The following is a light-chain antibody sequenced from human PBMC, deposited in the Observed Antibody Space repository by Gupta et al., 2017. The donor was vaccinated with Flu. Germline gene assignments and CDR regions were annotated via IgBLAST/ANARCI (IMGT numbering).Light chain of an antibody. CDR3: DAAKGNGNSGV. V-gene: IGLV3-25*01. J-gene: IGLJ3*02. Sequence: ASWYRRHPAEAPLLLVYKESRRTAGVPVGFCASIYGTTATVTISRVQDEDEADYYCDAAKGNGNSGVFGRGTKLTVL. CDR2: KES.